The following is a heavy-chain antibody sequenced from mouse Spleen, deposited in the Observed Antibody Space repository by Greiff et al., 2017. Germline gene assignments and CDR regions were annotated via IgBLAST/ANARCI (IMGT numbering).Heavy chain of an antibody. J-gene: IGHJ4*01. D-gene: IGHD2-3*01. Sequence: EVKVVESGGGLVKPGGSLKLSCAASGFTFSDYYMYWVRQTPEKRLEWVATISDGGSYTYYPDSVKGRFTISRDNAKNNLYLQMSSLKSEDTAMYYCARDRDGYLRGAMDYWGQGTSVTVSS. CDR1: GFTFSDYY. V-gene: IGHV5-4*02. CDR2: ISDGGSYT. CDR3: ARDRDGYLRGAMDY.